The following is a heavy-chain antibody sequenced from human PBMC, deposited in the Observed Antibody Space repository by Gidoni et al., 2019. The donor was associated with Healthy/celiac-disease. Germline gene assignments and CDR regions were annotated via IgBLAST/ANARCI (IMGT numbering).Heavy chain of an antibody. V-gene: IGHV3-9*01. CDR1: TFDDYA. CDR3: AKDRGSYYPVGAFDI. D-gene: IGHD1-26*01. J-gene: IGHJ3*02. Sequence: TFDDYAMHWVRQAPGKGLEWVSGISWNSGSIGYADSVKGRFTISRDNAKNSLYLQMNSLRAEDTALYYCAKDRGSYYPVGAFDIWGQGTMVTVSS. CDR2: ISWNSGSI.